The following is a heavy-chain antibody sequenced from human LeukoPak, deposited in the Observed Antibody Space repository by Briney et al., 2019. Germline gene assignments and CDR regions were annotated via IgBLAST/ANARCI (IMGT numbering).Heavy chain of an antibody. CDR1: NGSISDYY. V-gene: IGHV4-59*08. D-gene: IGHD3-22*01. Sequence: PSETLSLTCTVSNGSISDYYWSWIRQPPGKALEWIGNVHYSGSTDYNPSLNGRVTISLDTSKNHFSLKVSSVTAADTALYYCARLIRRVGYFDYWGQGTLVTVSS. J-gene: IGHJ4*02. CDR2: VHYSGST. CDR3: ARLIRRVGYFDY.